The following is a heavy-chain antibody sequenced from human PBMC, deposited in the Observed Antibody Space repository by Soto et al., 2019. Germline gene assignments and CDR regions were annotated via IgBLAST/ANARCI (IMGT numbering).Heavy chain of an antibody. V-gene: IGHV3-21*01. CDR2: ISSSSSYI. CDR1: GFTFSSYS. J-gene: IGHJ6*03. CDR3: ARDRKDCSGGSCYAEGSYYYYYYMDV. Sequence: EVQLVESGGGLVKPGGSLRLSCAASGFTFSSYSMNWVRQAPGKGLEWVSSISSSSSYIYYADSVKGRFTISRDNAKNSLYLQMNSLRAEDTAVYYCARDRKDCSGGSCYAEGSYYYYYYMDVWGKGTTVTVSS. D-gene: IGHD2-15*01.